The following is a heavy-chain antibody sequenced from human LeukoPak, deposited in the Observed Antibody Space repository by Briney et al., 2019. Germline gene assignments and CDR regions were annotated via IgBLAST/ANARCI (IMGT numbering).Heavy chain of an antibody. V-gene: IGHV1-3*01. D-gene: IGHD6-19*01. CDR3: ATVSNLQPWGAVAGTQRAFDI. Sequence: ASVKVSCKASGYTFTSYAMHWVRQAPGQRLEWMGWINAGNGNTKYSQKFQGRVTMTEDTSTDTAYMELSSLRSEDTAVYYCATVSNLQPWGAVAGTQRAFDIWGQGTMVTVSS. CDR1: GYTFTSYA. J-gene: IGHJ3*02. CDR2: INAGNGNT.